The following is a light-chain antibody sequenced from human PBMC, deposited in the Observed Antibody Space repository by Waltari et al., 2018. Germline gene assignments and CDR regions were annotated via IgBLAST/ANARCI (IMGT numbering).Light chain of an antibody. CDR3: SSYTSSSTGI. V-gene: IGLV2-14*01. J-gene: IGLJ2*01. Sequence: QSALTQPASVSGSPGQSITISCTATSRAVGGHNFFSWYQQHPGKGPKLIIYEVYNRPSGVSYRFSGSKSGNTASLTISGLQAEDEADYYCSSYTSSSTGIFGGGTKLTVL. CDR2: EVY. CDR1: SRAVGGHNF.